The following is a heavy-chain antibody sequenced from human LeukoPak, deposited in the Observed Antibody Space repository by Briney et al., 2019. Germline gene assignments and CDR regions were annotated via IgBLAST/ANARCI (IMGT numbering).Heavy chain of an antibody. J-gene: IGHJ6*02. CDR2: ISSNGGIT. D-gene: IGHD2-15*01. CDR1: GFTFSNYA. CDR3: ARDQLILSYYYGMDV. V-gene: IGHV3-64*01. Sequence: GGSLRLSCAASGFTFSNYAMHWVRQAPGKGLEYVLAISSNGGITYYAKSVEGRFTISRDNSKNTLHLQMGSLRAEDVAVYYCARDQLILSYYYGMDVWGQGTPVTVSS.